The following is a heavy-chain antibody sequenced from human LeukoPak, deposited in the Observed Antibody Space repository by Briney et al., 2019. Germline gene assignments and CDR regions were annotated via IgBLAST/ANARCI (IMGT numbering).Heavy chain of an antibody. CDR3: ARGHLGLSP. Sequence: PSDTLSLTCVVSGGSLHRSFLTWVRHPPGQGLEWIGYFHNSRTTSYNPSLTGRVIISVDTAMDQISLKLNSATAADAAVYYCARGHLGLSPWGQGTLVTVSS. CDR1: GGSLHRSF. CDR2: FHNSRTT. J-gene: IGHJ5*02. V-gene: IGHV4-59*07. D-gene: IGHD3-10*01.